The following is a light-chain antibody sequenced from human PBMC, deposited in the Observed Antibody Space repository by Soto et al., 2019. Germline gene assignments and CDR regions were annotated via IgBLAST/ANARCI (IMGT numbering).Light chain of an antibody. CDR2: GAS. J-gene: IGKJ1*01. Sequence: ELLMTQSPATLSVSPGERATVSCRASQSVSSNLAWYQQKPGQAPRLLIYGASTRATGIPARFSVSGSGTECTLTISRPKSEDVAVYYCQQYNNWTRTFGQGTKVDIK. CDR3: QQYNNWTRT. CDR1: QSVSSN. V-gene: IGKV3-15*01.